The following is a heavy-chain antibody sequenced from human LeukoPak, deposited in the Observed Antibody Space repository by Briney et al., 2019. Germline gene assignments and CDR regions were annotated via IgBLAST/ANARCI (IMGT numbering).Heavy chain of an antibody. CDR3: ARVPYCSSTSCYAYYFDY. CDR2: IIPILGIA. V-gene: IGHV1-69*04. J-gene: IGHJ4*02. Sequence: SVKVSCKASGGTFSSYAISWVRQAPGQGLEWMGRIIPILGIANYAQKSQGRVTITADKSTSTAYMELSSLRSEDTAVYYCARVPYCSSTSCYAYYFDYWGQGTLVTVSS. CDR1: GGTFSSYA. D-gene: IGHD2-2*01.